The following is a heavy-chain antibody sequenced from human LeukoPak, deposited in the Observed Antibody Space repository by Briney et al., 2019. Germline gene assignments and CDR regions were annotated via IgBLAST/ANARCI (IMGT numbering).Heavy chain of an antibody. CDR3: ARDYEFYGMDV. CDR1: GGSISSGGYS. Sequence: SETLSLTCAVSGGSISSGGYSWSWIRQPPGKGLEWIGYIYHSGSTYYNPSLKSRVTISVDRSKNQFPLKLSSVTAADTAVYYCARDYEFYGMDVWGQGTTVTVSS. J-gene: IGHJ6*02. D-gene: IGHD3-16*01. V-gene: IGHV4-30-2*01. CDR2: IYHSGST.